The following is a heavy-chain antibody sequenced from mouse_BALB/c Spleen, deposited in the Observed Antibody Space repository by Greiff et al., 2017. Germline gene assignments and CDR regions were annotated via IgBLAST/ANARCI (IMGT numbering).Heavy chain of an antibody. D-gene: IGHD2-1*01. CDR2: ISDGGSYT. CDR3: ARDGDGNYAFDY. J-gene: IGHJ2*01. V-gene: IGHV5-4*02. CDR1: GFTFSDYY. Sequence: EVQVVESGGGLVKPGGSLKLSCAASGFTFSDYYMYWVRQTPEKRLEWVATISDGGSYTYYPDSVKGRFTISRDTAKNNLYLQMSSLKSEDTAMYYCARDGDGNYAFDYWGQGTTLTVSS.